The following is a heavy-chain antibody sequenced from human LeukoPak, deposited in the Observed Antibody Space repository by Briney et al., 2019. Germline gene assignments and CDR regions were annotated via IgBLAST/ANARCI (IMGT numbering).Heavy chain of an antibody. CDR1: GYTFTSYY. Sequence: ASVKVSCKASGYTFTSYYMHWVRQAPGQGLEWMGRINPNSGGTNYAQKFQGRVTMTRDTSSSTAYMELSRLRSDDTAVYYCARGGVIVVVPDNWFDPWGQGTLVTVSS. D-gene: IGHD2-2*01. J-gene: IGHJ5*02. CDR3: ARGGVIVVVPDNWFDP. CDR2: INPNSGGT. V-gene: IGHV1-2*06.